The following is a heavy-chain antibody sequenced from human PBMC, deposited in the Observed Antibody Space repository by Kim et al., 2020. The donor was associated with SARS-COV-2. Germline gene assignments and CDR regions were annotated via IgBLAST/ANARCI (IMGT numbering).Heavy chain of an antibody. D-gene: IGHD5-18*01. V-gene: IGHV4-34*01. CDR1: GGSFSGYY. Sequence: SETLSLTCAVYGGSFSGYYWSWIRQPPGKGLEWIGEINHSGSTNYNPSLKSRVTISVDTSKNQFSLKLSSVTAADTAVYYCARLVRGQSGYSRPRGSDFDYWGQGTLVTVSS. CDR3: ARLVRGQSGYSRPRGSDFDY. CDR2: INHSGST. J-gene: IGHJ4*02.